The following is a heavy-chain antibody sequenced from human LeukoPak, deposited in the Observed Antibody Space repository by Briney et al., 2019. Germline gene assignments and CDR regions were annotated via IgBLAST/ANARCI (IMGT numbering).Heavy chain of an antibody. CDR3: ARDQRPGYIPFDI. CDR2: IYTSGST. V-gene: IGHV4-61*02. CDR1: GGSISSGSYY. D-gene: IGHD6-13*01. J-gene: IGHJ3*02. Sequence: PSQTLSLTCTVSGGSISSGSYYWSWIRQPAGKGLEWIGRIYTSGSTNYNPSLKSRVTISVDTSKNQFSLKLSSVTAADTAVYYCARDQRPGYIPFDIWGQGTMVTVSS.